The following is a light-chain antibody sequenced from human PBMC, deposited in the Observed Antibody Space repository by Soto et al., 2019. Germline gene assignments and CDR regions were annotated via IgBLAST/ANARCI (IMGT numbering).Light chain of an antibody. CDR1: QSVSSSL. J-gene: IGKJ2*01. CDR3: QQYGSSALT. V-gene: IGKV3-20*01. CDR2: DVS. Sequence: EIVLTQSPCTLSLSPGEGATLSCRASQSVSSSLLAWFQQKPGQAPRLLIHDVSSRATGIPDRFSGSGSGTDFTISISRLEPEDFAVYYCQQYGSSALTFGQVTKLEIK.